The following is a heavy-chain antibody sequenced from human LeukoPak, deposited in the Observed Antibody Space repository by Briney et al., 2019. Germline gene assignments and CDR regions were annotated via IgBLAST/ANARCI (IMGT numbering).Heavy chain of an antibody. CDR3: ARPVYDSSGYYSNWFDP. CDR2: IYYSGST. CDR1: GGSISSYY. J-gene: IGHJ5*02. V-gene: IGHV4-59*01. D-gene: IGHD3-22*01. Sequence: SETLSLTCTVSGGSISSYYWSWIRQPPRKGLEWIGYIYYSGSTNYNPSLKSRVTISVDTSKNQFSLKLSSVTAADTAVYYCARPVYDSSGYYSNWFDPWGQGSLVTVSS.